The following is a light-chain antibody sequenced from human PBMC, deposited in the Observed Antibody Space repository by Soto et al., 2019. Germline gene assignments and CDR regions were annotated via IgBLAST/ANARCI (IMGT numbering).Light chain of an antibody. V-gene: IGLV2-8*01. Sequence: QSALTQPPSASGAPGQSVTISCTGTSSDVGGYNYVSWYQQHPGKAPKLMMFDVNNRPSGVPDRLSGSKSGNTASLTVSGLQAEDEADYYCSSYAGSSIVFGTGTKVTVL. CDR1: SSDVGGYNY. J-gene: IGLJ1*01. CDR3: SSYAGSSIV. CDR2: DVN.